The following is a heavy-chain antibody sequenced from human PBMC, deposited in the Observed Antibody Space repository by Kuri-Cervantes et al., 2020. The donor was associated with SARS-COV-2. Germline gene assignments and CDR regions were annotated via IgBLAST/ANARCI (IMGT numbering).Heavy chain of an antibody. D-gene: IGHD3-10*01. CDR2: IYHSGST. CDR1: GYSISSGYY. Sequence: SETLSLTCAVSGYSISSGYYWGWIRQPPGEGLEWIGSIYHSGSTYYNPFLKSRVTISVDTSKSQFSLRLSSVTAADTAVYYCARAKYVSAPDAFDIWGQGIMVTVSS. V-gene: IGHV4-38-2*01. J-gene: IGHJ3*02. CDR3: ARAKYVSAPDAFDI.